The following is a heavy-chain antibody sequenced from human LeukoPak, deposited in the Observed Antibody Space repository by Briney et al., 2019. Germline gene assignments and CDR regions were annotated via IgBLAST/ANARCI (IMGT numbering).Heavy chain of an antibody. J-gene: IGHJ6*04. CDR2: ISYDGSNK. D-gene: IGHD6-19*01. CDR3: AKDRRSIAVAGPYYYYYGMDV. CDR1: GFTFSSYG. Sequence: GGSLRLSCAASGFTFSSYGMHWVRQAPGKGLEWVAVISYDGSNKYYADSVKGRFTISRDNSKNTLYLQMNSLRAEDTAVYYGAKDRRSIAVAGPYYYYYGMDVWGKGTTVTVSS. V-gene: IGHV3-30*18.